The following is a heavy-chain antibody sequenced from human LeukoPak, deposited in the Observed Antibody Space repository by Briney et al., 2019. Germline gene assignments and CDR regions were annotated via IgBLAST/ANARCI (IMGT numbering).Heavy chain of an antibody. CDR2: INWNGGST. Sequence: PGGSLRLSCAASGFTLDDYGMSWVRQAPGKGLEWVSGINWNGGSTGYADSVKGRFTISRDNAKNFLYLQMNSLRAEDTALYYCARAPTAYSSSWYVDYWGQGTLVTVSS. J-gene: IGHJ4*02. CDR1: GFTLDDYG. D-gene: IGHD6-13*01. V-gene: IGHV3-20*04. CDR3: ARAPTAYSSSWYVDY.